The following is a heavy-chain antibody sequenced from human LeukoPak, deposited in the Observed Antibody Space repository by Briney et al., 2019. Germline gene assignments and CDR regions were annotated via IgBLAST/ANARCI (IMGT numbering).Heavy chain of an antibody. CDR1: GFTFDDYA. Sequence: PGGSLRLSCAASGFTFDDYAMHWVRLAPGKGLEWVSGISWNSGSIGYADSVKGRFTISRDNAKNSLYLQMNSLRAEDTALYYCAKDRVLRYFDWSFDYWGQGTLVTVSS. CDR3: AKDRVLRYFDWSFDY. J-gene: IGHJ4*02. V-gene: IGHV3-9*01. CDR2: ISWNSGSI. D-gene: IGHD3-9*01.